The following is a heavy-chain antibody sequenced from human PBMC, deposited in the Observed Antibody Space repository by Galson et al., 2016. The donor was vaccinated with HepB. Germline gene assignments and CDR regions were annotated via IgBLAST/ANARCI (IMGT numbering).Heavy chain of an antibody. V-gene: IGHV4-4*02. J-gene: IGHJ4*02. CDR1: GGSISSSNW. Sequence: SETLSLTCAVSGGSISSSNWWSWVRQTPGKGLEWIGDIFHSGSTNYNPSLKIRVTISVDRSKNHFSLKMNSATAADTATYYCARGETFYYFDFWGQGIQVTVSA. CDR2: IFHSGST. D-gene: IGHD5-24*01. CDR3: ARGETFYYFDF.